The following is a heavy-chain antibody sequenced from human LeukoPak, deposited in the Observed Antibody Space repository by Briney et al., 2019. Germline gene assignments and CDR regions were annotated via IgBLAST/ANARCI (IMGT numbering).Heavy chain of an antibody. J-gene: IGHJ4*02. CDR3: ARQRGYNYGYNDY. V-gene: IGHV3-7*01. CDR1: GFTFSNYW. Sequence: GGSLRLSCAASGFTFSNYWMSWVRQAPGKGLEWVANIKKDGSDKYYVDSVKGRFTFSRDNAKSSLHLQMNSLRAEDTAVYYCARQRGYNYGYNDYWGQGTLVTVSS. D-gene: IGHD5-18*01. CDR2: IKKDGSDK.